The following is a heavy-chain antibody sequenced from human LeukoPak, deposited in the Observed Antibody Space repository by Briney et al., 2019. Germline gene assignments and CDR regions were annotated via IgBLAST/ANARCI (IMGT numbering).Heavy chain of an antibody. CDR1: GGSISSSSYY. Sequence: SETLSLTCTVSGGSISSSSYYGGWIRQPPGKGLEWIGSIYYSGSTYYNPSLKSRVTISVDTSKNQFSLKLSSVTAADTAVYYCARLMGKEYCSSTSCYKGQTDYWGQGTLVTVSS. J-gene: IGHJ4*02. D-gene: IGHD2-2*02. CDR2: IYYSGST. V-gene: IGHV4-39*01. CDR3: ARLMGKEYCSSTSCYKGQTDY.